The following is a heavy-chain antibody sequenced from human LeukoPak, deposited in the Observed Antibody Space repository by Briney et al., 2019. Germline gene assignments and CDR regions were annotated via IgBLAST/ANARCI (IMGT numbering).Heavy chain of an antibody. CDR2: ITSRSSYI. Sequence: GGSLRLSCAASGLTFSSYSMNWVRQAPGKGLEWVSSITSRSSYIYYADSVKGRFNISRDKAKNSLYLQMTRLRAEDTAVYHCARDWDVDYYDSSGYYFDYWGQGTLVTVSS. D-gene: IGHD3-22*01. CDR3: ARDWDVDYYDSSGYYFDY. CDR1: GLTFSSYS. V-gene: IGHV3-21*01. J-gene: IGHJ4*02.